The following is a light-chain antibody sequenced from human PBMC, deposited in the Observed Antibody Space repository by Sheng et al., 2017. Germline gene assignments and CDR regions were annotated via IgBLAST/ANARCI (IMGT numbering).Light chain of an antibody. Sequence: DIVMTQSPDSLAVSLGERATINCKSSQSVLYSSTNKNYLAWYQQRPGQPPKLLIYWASARASGVPDRFSGSGSGTDFTLTISSLQAEDVAVYYCQQYHTPPPTFGGGTKVEIK. CDR2: WAS. CDR3: QQYHTPPPT. J-gene: IGKJ4*01. V-gene: IGKV4-1*01. CDR1: QSVLYSSTNKNY.